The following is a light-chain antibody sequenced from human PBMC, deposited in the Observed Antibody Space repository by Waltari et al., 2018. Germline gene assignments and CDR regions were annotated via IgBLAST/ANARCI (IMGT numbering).Light chain of an antibody. CDR1: QSLLYYSNDKNY. CDR3: QQYYSRRT. CDR2: WAA. Sequence: DIVMTQSPESLAVSLGARATINCKSSQSLLYYSNDKNYLAWYQQKPGQPPKLRIYWAATRQSGVPDRFSGIGSGTDFTLTISSLQAEDVAVYYCQQYYSRRTFGQGTKVEIK. V-gene: IGKV4-1*01. J-gene: IGKJ1*01.